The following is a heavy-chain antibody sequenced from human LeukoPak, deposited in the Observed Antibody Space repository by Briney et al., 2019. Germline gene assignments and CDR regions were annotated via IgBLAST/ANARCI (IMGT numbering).Heavy chain of an antibody. D-gene: IGHD6-19*01. Sequence: ASVKVPCKASGGTFSSYAISWVRQAPGQGLEWMGRIIPIFGTANYAQKFQGRVTITTDESTSTAYMELSRLSSEDTAVYYCARDEAFGQWLAPGDYWGQGTLVTVSS. CDR1: GGTFSSYA. CDR2: IIPIFGTA. J-gene: IGHJ4*02. V-gene: IGHV1-69*05. CDR3: ARDEAFGQWLAPGDY.